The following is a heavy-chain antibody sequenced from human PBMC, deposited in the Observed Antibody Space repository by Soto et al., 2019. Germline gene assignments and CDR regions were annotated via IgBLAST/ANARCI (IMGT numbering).Heavy chain of an antibody. CDR3: ARGLPRVTHV. CDR1: GGTFSSYA. V-gene: IGHV1-8*02. J-gene: IGHJ4*02. CDR2: MNPNSGNT. D-gene: IGHD4-17*01. Sequence: QVQLVQSGAEVKKPGSSVKVSCKASGGTFSSYAISWVRQAPGQGLEWMGWMNPNSGNTGYAQKFQGRVTMTRNTSISTAYMELSSLRSEDTAVYYCARGLPRVTHVWGQGTLVTVSS.